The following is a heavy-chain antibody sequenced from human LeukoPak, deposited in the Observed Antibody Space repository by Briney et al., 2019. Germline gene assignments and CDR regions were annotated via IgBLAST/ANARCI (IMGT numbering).Heavy chain of an antibody. CDR2: INHSGST. J-gene: IGHJ5*02. Sequence: PSETLSLTCTVSGGSISSYYWSWIRQPPGKGLEWIGEINHSGSTNYNPSLKSRVTISVDTSKNQFSLKLSSVTAADTAVYYCAREAWYYDSSGYYSGHLYNWFDPWGQGTLVTVSS. D-gene: IGHD3-22*01. CDR1: GGSISSYY. V-gene: IGHV4-34*01. CDR3: AREAWYYDSSGYYSGHLYNWFDP.